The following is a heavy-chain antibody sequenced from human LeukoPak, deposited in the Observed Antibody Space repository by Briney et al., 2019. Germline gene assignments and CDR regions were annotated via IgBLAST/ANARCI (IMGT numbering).Heavy chain of an antibody. V-gene: IGHV3-23*01. J-gene: IGHJ4*02. CDR3: ARDSTTDHYFDY. Sequence: GGSLRLSCAASGFTFSTSAMSWVRQAPGKGLEWVSAISGSGDTTYYADSVKGRCTLSRDNSKNTLFLLMNSLRAEDTAVYYCARDSTTDHYFDYWGQRTLVTVSS. D-gene: IGHD4-11*01. CDR2: ISGSGDTT. CDR1: GFTFSTSA.